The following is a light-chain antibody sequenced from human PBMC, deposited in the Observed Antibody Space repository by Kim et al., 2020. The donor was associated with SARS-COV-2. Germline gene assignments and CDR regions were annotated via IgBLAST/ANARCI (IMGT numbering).Light chain of an antibody. Sequence: SASVGDRVTIICRASQSISSYLNWYQQKPGKAPKLLIYAASSLQSGVPSRFSGSGSGTDFTLTISSLQPEDFATYYCQQSYSTPRTFGQGTKLEI. CDR3: QQSYSTPRT. CDR2: AAS. V-gene: IGKV1-39*01. J-gene: IGKJ2*01. CDR1: QSISSY.